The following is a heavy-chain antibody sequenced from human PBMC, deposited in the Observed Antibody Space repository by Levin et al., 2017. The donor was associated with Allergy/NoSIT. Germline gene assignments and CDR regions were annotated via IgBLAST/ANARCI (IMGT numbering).Heavy chain of an antibody. CDR2: INHSGGT. J-gene: IGHJ4*02. CDR3: ARGQPSDYHDRNGFHSLFAY. D-gene: IGHD3-22*01. CDR1: GGSFTAFY. Sequence: SETLSLTCAVYGGSFTAFYWSWIRQTPGKGLEWIGEINHSGGTKNNPALTRRVTISVDTSNNRFSLNVRSVTAADTAVYYCARGQPSDYHDRNGFHSLFAYWGQGTLVTVSS. V-gene: IGHV4-34*01.